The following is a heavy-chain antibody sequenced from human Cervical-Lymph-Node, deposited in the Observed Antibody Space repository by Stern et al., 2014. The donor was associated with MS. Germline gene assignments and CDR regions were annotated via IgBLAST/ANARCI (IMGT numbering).Heavy chain of an antibody. V-gene: IGHV3-23*01. CDR3: AKVYGSGPFDY. Sequence: EVQLLQSGGTLEQPGGSLRLSCAASGFTFSSYAMSWVRQAPGKGLEWVSVISGSDGSTFYAGSVKGRFAISRDNSKNTLFLQMNSLRAEDTAVYYCAKVYGSGPFDYWGQGTLVTVSS. D-gene: IGHD6-19*01. J-gene: IGHJ4*02. CDR1: GFTFSSYA. CDR2: ISGSDGST.